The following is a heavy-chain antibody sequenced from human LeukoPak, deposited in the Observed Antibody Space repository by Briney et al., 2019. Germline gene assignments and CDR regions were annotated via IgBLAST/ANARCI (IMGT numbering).Heavy chain of an antibody. CDR2: TYYRSKWYN. CDR1: GNSVSSNSAT. CDR3: ARVYDIGGWFDP. Sequence: SQTLSLTCAISGNSVSSNSATWNWIRQSPSRGLEWLGRTYYRSKWYNDCAVSVRSRLTINPDTSKNQFSLQLSSVTPEDTAVYYCARVYDIGGWFDPWGQGALVTVSS. V-gene: IGHV6-1*01. D-gene: IGHD3-9*01. J-gene: IGHJ5*02.